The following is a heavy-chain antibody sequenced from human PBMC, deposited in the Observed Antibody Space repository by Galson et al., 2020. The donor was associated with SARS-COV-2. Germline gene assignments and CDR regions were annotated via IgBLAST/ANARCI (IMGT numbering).Heavy chain of an antibody. Sequence: GGSLRLSCAASGFTFSSYEMNWVRQAPGKGLEWVSYISSSGSTIYYADSVKGRFTISRDNAKNSLYLQMNSLRAEDTAVYYCARDLGWELTGWFDPWGQGTLVTVSS. CDR2: ISSSGSTI. CDR3: ARDLGWELTGWFDP. V-gene: IGHV3-48*03. J-gene: IGHJ5*02. CDR1: GFTFSSYE. D-gene: IGHD1-26*01.